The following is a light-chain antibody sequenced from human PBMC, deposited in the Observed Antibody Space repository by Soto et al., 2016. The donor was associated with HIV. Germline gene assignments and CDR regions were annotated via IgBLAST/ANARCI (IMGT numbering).Light chain of an antibody. J-gene: IGKJ3*01. CDR3: MQALQTPYT. Sequence: DIVMTQSPLTLPVTPGESASISRRSSQSLLHSNGYYYLTWYLQKPGQSPRLLMYLGSTRASWVPDRFSGSGSGTDFTLKISRVEADDIGVYYCMQALQTPYTFGPGTKVDIK. V-gene: IGKV2-28*01. CDR1: QSLLHSNGYYY. CDR2: LGS.